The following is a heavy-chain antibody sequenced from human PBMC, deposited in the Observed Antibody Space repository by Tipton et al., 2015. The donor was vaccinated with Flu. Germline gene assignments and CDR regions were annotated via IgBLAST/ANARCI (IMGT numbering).Heavy chain of an antibody. D-gene: IGHD3-22*01. CDR1: GFTFSSYA. V-gene: IGHV3-23*01. CDR2: ISGSGGST. CDR3: ARSHSGYYYMDV. J-gene: IGHJ6*02. Sequence: SLRLSCAASGFTFSSYAMSWVRQAPGKGLEWVSAISGSGGSTYYADSVKGRFTISRDNSKNTLYLQMNSLRAEDTAVYYCARSHSGYYYMDVWGQGTTVTVSS.